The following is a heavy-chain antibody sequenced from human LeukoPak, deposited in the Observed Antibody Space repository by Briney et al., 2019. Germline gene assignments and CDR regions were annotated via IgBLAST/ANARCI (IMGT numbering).Heavy chain of an antibody. Sequence: GGSLRLSCAASGFTFSSYGMHWGRQAPGKGLEWVAVISYDGSNKYYADSVKGRFTISRDNSKNTLYLQMNSLRAEDTAVYYCAKDGSYWGQGTLVTVSS. CDR3: AKDGSY. CDR1: GFTFSSYG. V-gene: IGHV3-30*18. CDR2: ISYDGSNK. D-gene: IGHD1-1*01. J-gene: IGHJ4*02.